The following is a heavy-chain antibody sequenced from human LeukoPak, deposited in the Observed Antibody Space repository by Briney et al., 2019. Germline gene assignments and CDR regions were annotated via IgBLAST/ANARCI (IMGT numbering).Heavy chain of an antibody. V-gene: IGHV4-59*08. CDR3: ARGFWSRYYDY. D-gene: IGHD2-8*02. CDR2: IHYSGST. Sequence: SETLSLTCTVSGGSISSYYWSWIRQPPGKGLEWIGYIHYSGSTYYNPSLKSRVTISVDTSKNQFSLKLSSVAAADTAVYYCARGFWSRYYDYWGQGTLVTVSS. J-gene: IGHJ4*02. CDR1: GGSISSYY.